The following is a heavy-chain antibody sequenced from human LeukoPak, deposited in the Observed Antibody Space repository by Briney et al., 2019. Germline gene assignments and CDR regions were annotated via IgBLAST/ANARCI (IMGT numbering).Heavy chain of an antibody. CDR2: ISGSGGST. D-gene: IGHD6-6*01. V-gene: IGHV3-23*01. CDR1: GFTFSSYA. J-gene: IGHJ4*02. Sequence: GGSLRLSCAASGFTFSSYAMSWVRQAPGKGLEWVSAISGSGGSTYYADSVKGRFTISRDNSKNTLYLQMNSQRAEDTAVYYCAKDHIVYSSSELGIFDYWGQGTLVTVSS. CDR3: AKDHIVYSSSELGIFDY.